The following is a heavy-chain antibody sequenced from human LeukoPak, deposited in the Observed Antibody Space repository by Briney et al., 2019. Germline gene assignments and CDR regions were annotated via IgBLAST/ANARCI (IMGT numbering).Heavy chain of an antibody. CDR1: GGSISSYY. CDR3: ARGQRRLQDY. V-gene: IGHV4-59*01. J-gene: IGHJ4*02. Sequence: SETLSLTCTVSGGSISSYYWSWIRQPAGKGLEWIGYIYYSGSTNYNPSLKSRVTISLDTSKSQISLNLSSVTAADTAVYYCARGQRRLQDYWGQGTLVTVSS. CDR2: IYYSGST.